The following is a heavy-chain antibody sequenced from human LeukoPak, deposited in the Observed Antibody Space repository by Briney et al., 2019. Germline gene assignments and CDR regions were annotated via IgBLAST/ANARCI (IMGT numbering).Heavy chain of an antibody. V-gene: IGHV1-46*01. CDR2: INPSGGGT. CDR1: GYTFTTYF. CDR3: ARGENSGLFDY. J-gene: IGHJ4*02. D-gene: IGHD3-10*01. Sequence: ASVKVSCKASGYTFTTYFIHWVRQAPGQGLEWMGMINPSGGGTTYAQNFQGRVTMTRDTSTSTVYMDLSSLRSEDTALYCCARGENSGLFDYWGQGTLVTVSS.